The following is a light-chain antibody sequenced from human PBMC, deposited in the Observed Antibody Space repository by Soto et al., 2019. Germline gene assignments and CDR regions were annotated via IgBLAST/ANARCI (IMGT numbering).Light chain of an antibody. CDR1: SSNIGAGYD. CDR2: GNS. Sequence: QSVLTQAPSVSGAPGQRVTISCTGSSSNIGAGYDVHWYQQLPGTAPKLLIYGNSNRPSGVPDRFSGSKSGTSASLAITGLQAEDEADYYCQSYDSSLSGSWGVFGTGTKVTVL. V-gene: IGLV1-40*01. CDR3: QSYDSSLSGSWGV. J-gene: IGLJ1*01.